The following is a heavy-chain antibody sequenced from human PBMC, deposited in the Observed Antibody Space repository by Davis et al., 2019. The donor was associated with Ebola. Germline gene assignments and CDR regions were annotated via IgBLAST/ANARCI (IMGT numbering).Heavy chain of an antibody. J-gene: IGHJ5*02. CDR2: IFYSGGT. D-gene: IGHD4-23*01. CDR3: ARLTVGP. CDR1: GGSVSSSLYY. V-gene: IGHV4-39*01. Sequence: ESLKISCTVSGGSVSSSLYYWSWIRHPPGKGLEWIGSIFYSGGTSYNPSLQSRVTISVDTSKNQFSLKLNSMTAADTAVYYCARLTVGPWGQGTLVTVSS.